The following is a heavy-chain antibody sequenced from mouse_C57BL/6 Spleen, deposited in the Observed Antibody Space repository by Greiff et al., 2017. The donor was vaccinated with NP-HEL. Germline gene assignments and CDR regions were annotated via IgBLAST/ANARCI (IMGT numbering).Heavy chain of an antibody. CDR1: GYSITSGYY. J-gene: IGHJ3*01. V-gene: IGHV3-6*01. CDR2: ISYDGSN. CDR3: ARDYYGSSPPAY. D-gene: IGHD1-1*01. Sequence: EVHLVESGPGLVKPSQSLSLTCSVTGYSITSGYYWNWIRQFPGNKLEWMGYISYDGSNNYNPSLKNRISITRDTSKNQFFLKLNSVTTEDTATYYCARDYYGSSPPAYWGQGTLVTVSA.